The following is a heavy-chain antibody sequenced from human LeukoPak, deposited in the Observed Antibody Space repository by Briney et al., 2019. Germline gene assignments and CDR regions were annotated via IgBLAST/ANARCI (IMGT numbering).Heavy chain of an antibody. Sequence: GGSLRLSCTASGLTFSTSGFNWVRQAPGKGLEWVASIGPTGSDRYHADSVKGRFTISRDNASNFLYLQMNSLRAEDTAVYYCATETNGRHYDYWGRGTLLTVSS. D-gene: IGHD1-14*01. J-gene: IGHJ4*02. CDR2: IGPTGSDR. V-gene: IGHV3-21*06. CDR3: ATETNGRHYDY. CDR1: GLTFSTSG.